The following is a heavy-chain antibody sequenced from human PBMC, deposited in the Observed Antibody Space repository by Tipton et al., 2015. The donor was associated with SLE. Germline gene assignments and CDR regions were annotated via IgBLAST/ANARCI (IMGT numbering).Heavy chain of an antibody. V-gene: IGHV4-4*08. CDR2: LSTNGKG. CDR1: VGSISTFF. CDR3: AGDNDRTSSYDS. J-gene: IGHJ4*02. Sequence: TLSLTCTVSVGSISTFFWSWIRQPPGKGLEWIGRLSTNGKGNYNPSLKSRVTILIDTSNNQFSLILRIVTAADTAMYYCAGDNDRTSSYDSWGQGILVPVSS. D-gene: IGHD1-1*01.